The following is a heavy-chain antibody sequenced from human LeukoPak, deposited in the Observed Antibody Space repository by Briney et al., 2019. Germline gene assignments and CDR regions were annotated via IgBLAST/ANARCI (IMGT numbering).Heavy chain of an antibody. J-gene: IGHJ4*02. V-gene: IGHV3-30*03. CDR2: ISYDGSNK. CDR3: AAYGSRNFDY. CDR1: GFTFSSYG. Sequence: GGSLRLSCAASGFTFSSYGMHWVRQAPGKGLEWVAVISYDGSNKYYADSVKGRFTISRDNSKNTLYLQMNSLRAEDTAVYYCAAYGSRNFDYWGQGTLVTVSS. D-gene: IGHD1-26*01.